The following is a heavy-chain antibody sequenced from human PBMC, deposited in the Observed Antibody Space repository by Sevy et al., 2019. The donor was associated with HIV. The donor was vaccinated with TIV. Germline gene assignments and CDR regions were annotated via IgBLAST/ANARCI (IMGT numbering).Heavy chain of an antibody. J-gene: IGHJ4*02. CDR1: GFTFSDHY. CDR2: IRNKANSHTT. D-gene: IGHD6-19*01. Sequence: GGCLRLSCAASGFTFSDHYMDWVRQAPGKGLEWVGRIRNKANSHTTEYAASVKGRFTISRDDSKNSLYQQMNSLKTEDTAVYYCARVTAVADLYFDYWGQGTLVTVSS. V-gene: IGHV3-72*01. CDR3: ARVTAVADLYFDY.